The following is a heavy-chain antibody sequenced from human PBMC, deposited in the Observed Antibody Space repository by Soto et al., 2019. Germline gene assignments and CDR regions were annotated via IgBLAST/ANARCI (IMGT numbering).Heavy chain of an antibody. CDR1: GYTFSSYG. D-gene: IGHD6-19*01. J-gene: IGHJ4*02. CDR2: INAGNANT. V-gene: IGHV1-3*01. CDR3: ARGYSSVPFDY. Sequence: ASVKVSCKASGYTFSSYGMHWVRQAPGQRPEWMGWINAGNANTKYSQKFQGRVTITRNTSASTAYMELSSLRSEDTAVYYCARGYSSVPFDYWGQGTLVTVSS.